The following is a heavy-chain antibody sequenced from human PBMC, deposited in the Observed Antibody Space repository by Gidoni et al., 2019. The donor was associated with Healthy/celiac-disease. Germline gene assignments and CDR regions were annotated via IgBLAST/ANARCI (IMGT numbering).Heavy chain of an antibody. J-gene: IGHJ4*02. CDR2: ISIRGSTI. V-gene: IGHV3-48*03. D-gene: IGHD3-16*02. Sequence: EVQLVESGGGLVQPGGSLRLSCAASGFTFSSYEMNWVRKAPGKGLGWVSYISIRGSTIYYADSVKGRFTISRDNAKNSLYLQMNSLRAEDTAVYYCARDPGGSYRYPFDYWGQGTLVTVSS. CDR3: ARDPGGSYRYPFDY. CDR1: GFTFSSYE.